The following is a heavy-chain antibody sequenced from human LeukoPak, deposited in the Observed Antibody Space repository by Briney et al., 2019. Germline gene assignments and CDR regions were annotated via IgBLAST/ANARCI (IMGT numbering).Heavy chain of an antibody. CDR1: GFTFSSYD. CDR2: IGTAGDT. J-gene: IGHJ4*02. CDR3: ARGTGGGPAAMDY. V-gene: IGHV3-13*01. D-gene: IGHD2-2*01. Sequence: GGSLRLSCAASGFTFSSYDMHWVRQATVKGLEWVSAIGTAGDTYYPGSVKGRFTISRENAKNSLYLQMNSLRAGDTAVYYCARGTGGGPAAMDYWGQGTLVTVSS.